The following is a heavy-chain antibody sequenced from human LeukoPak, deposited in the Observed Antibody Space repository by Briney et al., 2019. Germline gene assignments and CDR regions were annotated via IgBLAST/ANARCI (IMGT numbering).Heavy chain of an antibody. J-gene: IGHJ4*02. Sequence: SETLSLTCTVSGGSISSSSYYWGWIRQPPGKGLEWIGSIYYSGSTYYNPSLKSRVTISVDTSKNQFSLKLSSVTAADTAVYYCARLGLGSPDWGFDYWGQGALVTVSS. V-gene: IGHV4-39*07. CDR3: ARLGLGSPDWGFDY. CDR2: IYYSGST. CDR1: GGSISSSSYY. D-gene: IGHD7-27*01.